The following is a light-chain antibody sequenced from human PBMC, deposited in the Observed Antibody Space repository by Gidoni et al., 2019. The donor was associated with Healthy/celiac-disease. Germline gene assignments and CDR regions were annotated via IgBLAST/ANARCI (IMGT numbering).Light chain of an antibody. CDR3: QQYNSYPFT. V-gene: IGKV1-5*03. Sequence: DIQMTQSPSTLSASVGDRVTITCRASQSISSWLAWYQPKPGKAPKLLSDKASSLESGVPSRFSGSGAGTEFTLTISSLQPDDFATYYCQQYNSYPFTFXPXTKVDIK. J-gene: IGKJ3*01. CDR2: KAS. CDR1: QSISSW.